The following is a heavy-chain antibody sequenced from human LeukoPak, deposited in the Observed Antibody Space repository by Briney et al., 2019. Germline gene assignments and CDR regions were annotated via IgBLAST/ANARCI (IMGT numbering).Heavy chain of an antibody. V-gene: IGHV3-21*01. J-gene: IGHJ5*01. CDR1: GFTFSSYS. D-gene: IGHD2-15*01. CDR2: ISSSSSYI. CDR3: ARGALDAATPFDS. Sequence: GGSLRLSCAASGFTFSSYSRNWVRQAPGKGLEWVSSISSSSSYIYYADSLKGRFTISRDNAKKSVYLQMNSLRAEDTAVYYCARGALDAATPFDSWGQGTLVTVSS.